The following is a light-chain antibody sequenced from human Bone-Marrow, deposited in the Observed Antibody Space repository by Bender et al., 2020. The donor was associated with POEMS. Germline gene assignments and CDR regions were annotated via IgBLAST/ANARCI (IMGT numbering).Light chain of an antibody. CDR3: QVWDGSSDHRV. V-gene: IGLV3-21*02. Sequence: SYVLSQPPSVSVAPGRPASITCGGTNIGSKSVHWYQQQPGQAPVLVVYDDSDRPSGIPERFSGSNSGNTATLTISRVEAGDEADYYCQVWDGSSDHRVFGGGTKLTVL. CDR1: NIGSKS. J-gene: IGLJ3*02. CDR2: DDS.